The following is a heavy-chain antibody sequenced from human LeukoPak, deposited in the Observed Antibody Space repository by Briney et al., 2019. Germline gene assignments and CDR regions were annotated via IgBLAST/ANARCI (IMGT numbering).Heavy chain of an antibody. J-gene: IGHJ4*02. CDR2: LKEDGSQK. Sequence: PGGSLRLSCAASGFTFSSYWMTWVRQATGKGLEWVGNLKEDGSQKYYVDSVKGRFTISRDNAKNSLYLQMNSLRVEDTAVYYCASYCSSTSCYSFDYWGQGTLVTVSS. CDR3: ASYCSSTSCYSFDY. D-gene: IGHD2-2*01. CDR1: GFTFSSYW. V-gene: IGHV3-7*01.